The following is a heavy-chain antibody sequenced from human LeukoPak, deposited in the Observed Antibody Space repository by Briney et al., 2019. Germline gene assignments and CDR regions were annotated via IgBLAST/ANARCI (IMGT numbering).Heavy chain of an antibody. J-gene: IGHJ6*03. V-gene: IGHV4-61*02. D-gene: IGHD3-3*01. CDR1: GGSISSGSYY. Sequence: SQTLSLTCTVSGGSISSGSYYWSWIRQPAGKGLEWIGRIYTSGSTNYNPSLKSRFTISVDTSKNQFSLKPSSVTAADTAVYYCARGARNYDFWSGPPPNYMDVWGKGTTVTVSS. CDR2: IYTSGST. CDR3: ARGARNYDFWSGPPPNYMDV.